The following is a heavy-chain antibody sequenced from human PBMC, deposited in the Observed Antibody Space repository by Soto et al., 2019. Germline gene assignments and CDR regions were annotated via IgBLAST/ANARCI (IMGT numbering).Heavy chain of an antibody. CDR2: ISGGGSTT. CDR1: GVMFGSYA. V-gene: IGHV3-23*01. CDR3: AKARKYSSPYDS. Sequence: EVQLLESGGGLVQPGGSMRLSCATSGVMFGSYAMNWVRKDPGKGLEWGSVISGGGSTTNYADSVRGSFTTSRDSSTDTVYLQMYSLRVEDTAVYYCAKARKYSSPYDSWGQGTLVTVSS. J-gene: IGHJ5*01. D-gene: IGHD6-19*01.